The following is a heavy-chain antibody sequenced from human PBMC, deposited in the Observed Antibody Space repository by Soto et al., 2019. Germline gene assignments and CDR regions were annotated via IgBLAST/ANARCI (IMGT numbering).Heavy chain of an antibody. J-gene: IGHJ6*02. CDR1: GFTFSASA. V-gene: IGHV3-73*02. D-gene: IGHD4-17*01. Sequence: EVQLVESGGGLVQPGGSLKLSCAASGFTFSASAIHWVRQASGKGLGWVGRIRSKTNNYATAYAASVKGRFTISRDDSKNTAYLQMNSLKTEDTAVYYCTRHGDYVYYGMDVWGQGTTVTVSS. CDR2: IRSKTNNYAT. CDR3: TRHGDYVYYGMDV.